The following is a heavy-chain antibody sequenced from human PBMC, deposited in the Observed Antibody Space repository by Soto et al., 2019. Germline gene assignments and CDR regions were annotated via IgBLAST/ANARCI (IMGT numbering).Heavy chain of an antibody. CDR1: GFTFSSYA. Sequence: GGSLRLSCAASGFTFSSYAMHWVRQAPGKGLEWVAVISYDGSNKYYADSVKGRFTISRDNSKNTLYLQMNSLRAEDTAVYYCARPYQYSSGWYGLGDDAFDIWGQGTMVTVSS. V-gene: IGHV3-30-3*01. CDR2: ISYDGSNK. D-gene: IGHD6-19*01. J-gene: IGHJ3*02. CDR3: ARPYQYSSGWYGLGDDAFDI.